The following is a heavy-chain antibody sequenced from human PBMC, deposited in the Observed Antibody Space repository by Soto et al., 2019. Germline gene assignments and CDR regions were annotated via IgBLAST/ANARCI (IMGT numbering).Heavy chain of an antibody. CDR1: GYTCTIYG. J-gene: IGHJ5*02. CDR3: ARGRYYCSGGSCSPWFDH. V-gene: IGHV1-18*01. D-gene: IGHD2-15*01. CDR2: ISAYNGNT. Sequence: GDAVKVTCKASGYTCTIYGISCVLRPAVQGVEWMGWISAYNGNTNYAQKLQGRVTMTTDTSTSTAYMELRSLRADDTAVYYCARGRYYCSGGSCSPWFDHWGHGTLVTVPS.